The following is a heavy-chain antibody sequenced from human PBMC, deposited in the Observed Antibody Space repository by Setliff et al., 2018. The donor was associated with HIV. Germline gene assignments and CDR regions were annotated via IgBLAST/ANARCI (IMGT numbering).Heavy chain of an antibody. Sequence: SVKISRKASGYTFTSYDINWVRQATGQGLEWMGQFNTVLDITSYAQKLQGRLTITADEYTSTMYMELSSLRSDDTAVYYCAGPRGDEAFDIWGQGTMVTVSS. CDR3: AGPRGDEAFDI. V-gene: IGHV1-69*10. J-gene: IGHJ3*02. CDR2: FNTVLDIT. D-gene: IGHD3-10*01. CDR1: GYTFTSYD.